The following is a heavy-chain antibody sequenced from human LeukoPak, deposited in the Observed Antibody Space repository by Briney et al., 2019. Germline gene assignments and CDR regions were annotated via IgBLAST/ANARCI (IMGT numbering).Heavy chain of an antibody. Sequence: GGSLRLSCAASGFTFSSYGMSWVRQAPGKGLEWVSGISGSGGSTYYADSVKGRFTISRDNSKNTLYLQMNSLRAEDTAVYYCAKDPTHFRVWDDYDNTRLNSWGQGTLVTVSS. V-gene: IGHV3-23*01. CDR3: AKDPTHFRVWDDYDNTRLNS. CDR1: GFTFSSYG. J-gene: IGHJ4*02. CDR2: ISGSGGST. D-gene: IGHD3-22*01.